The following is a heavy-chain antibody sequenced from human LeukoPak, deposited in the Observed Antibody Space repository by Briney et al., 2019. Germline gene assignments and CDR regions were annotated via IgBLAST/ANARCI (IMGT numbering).Heavy chain of an antibody. V-gene: IGHV3-9*01. CDR1: GFTFDDYA. CDR3: ARDVTSPEAFDI. CDR2: ISRNSGRI. D-gene: IGHD2-21*02. Sequence: GGSLRLSCAASGFTFDDYAMHWVRQAPGKGLEWVSGISRNSGRIGYADSVKGRFTISRDNAKNSLYLQMNSLRAEDTAVYYCARDVTSPEAFDIWGQGTMVTVSS. J-gene: IGHJ3*02.